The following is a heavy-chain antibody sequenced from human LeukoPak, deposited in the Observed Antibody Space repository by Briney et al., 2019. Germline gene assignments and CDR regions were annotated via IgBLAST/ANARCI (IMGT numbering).Heavy chain of an antibody. V-gene: IGHV4-59*01. D-gene: IGHD5-18*01. Sequence: PSETLSLTCTVSGGSISSYYWSWIRQPPGKGLVWIGYIYYSGSTNYNPSLKSRVTMSVDTSKNQFSLKLSSVTAADTAVYYCARDRGYSYGYRAPFYYYGMDVWGQGTTVTVSS. J-gene: IGHJ6*02. CDR3: ARDRGYSYGYRAPFYYYGMDV. CDR1: GGSISSYY. CDR2: IYYSGST.